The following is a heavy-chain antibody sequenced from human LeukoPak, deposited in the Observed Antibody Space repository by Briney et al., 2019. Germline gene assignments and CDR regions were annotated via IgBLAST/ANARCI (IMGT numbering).Heavy chain of an antibody. Sequence: SVKVSCKASGGTFSSYAISWVRQAPGQGLEWMGGIIPIFGTANYAQKFQGRVTITTDESTSTAYMELSSLRSEDTAVYYCASAGPQLRIVGADDAFDIWGQGTMVTVSS. CDR3: ASAGPQLRIVGADDAFDI. CDR1: GGTFSSYA. CDR2: IIPIFGTA. D-gene: IGHD1-26*01. V-gene: IGHV1-69*05. J-gene: IGHJ3*02.